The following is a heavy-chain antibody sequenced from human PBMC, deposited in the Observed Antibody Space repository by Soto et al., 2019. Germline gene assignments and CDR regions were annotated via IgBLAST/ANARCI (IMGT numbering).Heavy chain of an antibody. CDR2: ISGESGFK. Sequence: WGSLRLSCEVAGVSFNLDDMNWVRQAPGKGLEWVASISGESGFKYYTEAVKGRFTISRDNARNSLYLQMNSLRAEDTALYYCARLTGRSYSFQHHYALDVWGQGTTVTGSS. CDR1: GVSFNLDD. V-gene: IGHV3-21*04. CDR3: ARLTGRSYSFQHHYALDV. D-gene: IGHD2-21*01. J-gene: IGHJ6*02.